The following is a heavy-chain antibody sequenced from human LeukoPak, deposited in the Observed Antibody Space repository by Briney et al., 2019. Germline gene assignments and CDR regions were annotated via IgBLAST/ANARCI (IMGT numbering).Heavy chain of an antibody. D-gene: IGHD3-22*01. V-gene: IGHV4-38-2*02. CDR1: GYSISSAYY. Sequence: SETLSLTCTVSGYSISSAYYWGWIRQPPGKGLEWIGSIYHSGSTYYNPSLKSRVTISVDTSKNQFSLKLSSVTAADTAVYYCARLRGSSGYYLAVDYWGQGTLVTVSS. J-gene: IGHJ4*02. CDR3: ARLRGSSGYYLAVDY. CDR2: IYHSGST.